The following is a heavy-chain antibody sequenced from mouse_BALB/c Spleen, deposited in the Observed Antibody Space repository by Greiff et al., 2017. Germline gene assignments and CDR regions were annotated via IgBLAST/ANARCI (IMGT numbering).Heavy chain of an antibody. CDR2: INPSNGGT. V-gene: IGHV1S81*02. Sequence: QVQLQQPGAELVKPGASVKLSCKASGYTFTSYYMYWVKQRPGQGLEWIGGINPSNGGTNFNEKFKSKATLTVDKSSSTAYMQLSSLTSEDSAVYYCTRSQTGTGFAYWGQGTLVTVSA. D-gene: IGHD4-1*01. CDR3: TRSQTGTGFAY. J-gene: IGHJ3*01. CDR1: GYTFTSYY.